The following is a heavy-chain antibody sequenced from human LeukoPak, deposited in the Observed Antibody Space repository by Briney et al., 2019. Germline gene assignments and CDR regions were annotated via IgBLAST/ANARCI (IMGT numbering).Heavy chain of an antibody. J-gene: IGHJ3*02. CDR1: GYTFTSYD. CDR3: ARGDRSFDAFDI. V-gene: IGHV1-8*01. D-gene: IGHD3-22*01. Sequence: GASVKVSCKASGYTFTSYDINWVRQATGQGLEWMGWMNPNSGNTGYAQKFQGRATMTRNTSISTAYMELSSLRSEDTAVYYCARGDRSFDAFDIWGQGTMVTVSS. CDR2: MNPNSGNT.